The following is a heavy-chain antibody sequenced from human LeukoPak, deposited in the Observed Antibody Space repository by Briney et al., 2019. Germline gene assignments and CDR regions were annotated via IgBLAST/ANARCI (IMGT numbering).Heavy chain of an antibody. CDR3: SRDGSRGADNDN. Sequence: GGSLRLSCAASAFTFSRYWMNWFRQAPAKGLEWGAKIKQDESEKYYVASVKGRFTIPRDNAKNSLYLQMNRLRAEDTAVYYCSRDGSRGADNDNWGQGTLVTVSS. J-gene: IGHJ4*02. V-gene: IGHV3-7*03. CDR2: IKQDESEK. CDR1: AFTFSRYW. D-gene: IGHD2-15*01.